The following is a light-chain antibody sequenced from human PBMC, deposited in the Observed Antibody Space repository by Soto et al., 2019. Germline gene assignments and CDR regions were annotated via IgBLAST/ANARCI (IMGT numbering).Light chain of an antibody. CDR3: HQYDDRPPWT. CDR1: QSVSVS. J-gene: IGKJ1*01. Sequence: EVVMTQSPATLSVSPGERVTLSCRASQSVSVSLAWYQHKPGQAPRLLIYGASIRATDIPARFSGSGSGTKFTLTISSLQSEDFAIYYCHQYDDRPPWTFGQGTKVEIK. V-gene: IGKV3-15*01. CDR2: GAS.